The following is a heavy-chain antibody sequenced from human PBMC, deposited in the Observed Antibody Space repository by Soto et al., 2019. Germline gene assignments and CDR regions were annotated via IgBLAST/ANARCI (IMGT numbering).Heavy chain of an antibody. CDR3: ARDAHSSSSAYYYSGVDV. D-gene: IGHD6-6*01. CDR2: ISAYNGNT. CDR1: GYTFTSYG. Sequence: VQLVQSGDEVKKPGASVKVSCKASGYTFTSYGISWVRQAPGQGLEWMGWISAYNGNTNYAQKLQGRVTMTTDTSTRTAYMELRSLVSDDTALYYCARDAHSSSSAYYYSGVDVRGKGTTVTGSS. V-gene: IGHV1-18*01. J-gene: IGHJ6*04.